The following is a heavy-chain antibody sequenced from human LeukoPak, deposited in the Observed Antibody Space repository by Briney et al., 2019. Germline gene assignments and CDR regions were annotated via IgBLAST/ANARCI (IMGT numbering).Heavy chain of an antibody. CDR2: IYSGGST. CDR1: GFIVSSNY. J-gene: IGHJ3*02. V-gene: IGHV3-53*04. D-gene: IGHD4-17*01. Sequence: GGSLRLSCAASGFIVSSNYMSWVRQAPGKGLEWVSVIYSGGSTYYADSVKGRFTISRHNSKNTLHLQMNSLRAEDTAVYYCARADYAYDAFDIWGQGTMVTVSS. CDR3: ARADYAYDAFDI.